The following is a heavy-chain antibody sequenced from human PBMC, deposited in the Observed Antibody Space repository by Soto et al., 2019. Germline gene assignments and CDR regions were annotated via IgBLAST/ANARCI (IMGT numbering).Heavy chain of an antibody. V-gene: IGHV4-39*01. CDR1: GGSISDNDYY. D-gene: IGHD3-22*01. CDR3: ARLAYDANGFNVYGDDAFEL. CDR2: ISHTGTA. J-gene: IGHJ3*01. Sequence: SETLSLTCTVSGGSISDNDYYWSWIRQPPGKGLERIGTISHTGTAYYNPSLESRVAVSVGTSENQFSLNLSSVTAADTAVYYCARLAYDANGFNVYGDDAFELWGQGTMVTVSS.